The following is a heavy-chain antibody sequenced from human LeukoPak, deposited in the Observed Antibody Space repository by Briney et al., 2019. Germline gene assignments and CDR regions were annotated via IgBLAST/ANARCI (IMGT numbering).Heavy chain of an antibody. V-gene: IGHV1-2*04. Sequence: ASVKVSCKASGYTFTDYHMHWVRQAPGQGLEWMGCIDLYTGGAHYAQKFQAWLTMTEDTSTGTAYMELSSLRSEDTAVYYCATATAVAGHWGQGTLVTVSS. D-gene: IGHD6-19*01. CDR3: ATATAVAGH. CDR1: GYTFTDYH. J-gene: IGHJ4*02. CDR2: IDLYTGGA.